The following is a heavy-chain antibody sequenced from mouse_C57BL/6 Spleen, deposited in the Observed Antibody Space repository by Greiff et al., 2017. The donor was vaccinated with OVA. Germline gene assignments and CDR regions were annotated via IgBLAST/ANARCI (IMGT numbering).Heavy chain of an antibody. CDR1: GYTFTSYW. J-gene: IGHJ2*01. V-gene: IGHV1-55*01. D-gene: IGHD1-1*01. CDR2: IYPGSGST. Sequence: VQLQQSGAELVKPGASVKMSCKASGYTFTSYWITWVKQRPGQGLEWIGDIYPGSGSTNYNEKFKSKATLTVDTSSSTAYMQLSSLTSEDSAVYYCGDYYGSSPLGYWGQGTTLTVSS. CDR3: GDYYGSSPLGY.